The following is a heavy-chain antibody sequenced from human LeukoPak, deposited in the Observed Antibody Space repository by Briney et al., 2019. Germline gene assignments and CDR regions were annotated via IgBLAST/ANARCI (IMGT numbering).Heavy chain of an antibody. J-gene: IGHJ4*02. Sequence: PGGSLRLSCAASGFTFSDYYMSWIRQAPGKGLEWVSYISSSGSTIYYADSVKGRFTISRDNAKNSLYLQLNSLRAEDTAVYYCARDDYEDYVPFGYWGQGTLVTGSS. D-gene: IGHD4-17*01. CDR1: GFTFSDYY. CDR2: ISSSGSTI. V-gene: IGHV3-11*01. CDR3: ARDDYEDYVPFGY.